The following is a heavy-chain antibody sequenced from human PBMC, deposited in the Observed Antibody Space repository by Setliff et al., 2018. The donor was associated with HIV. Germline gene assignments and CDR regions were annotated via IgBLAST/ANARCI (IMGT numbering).Heavy chain of an antibody. CDR2: IYHSGLT. CDR1: GYSNSGNLA. J-gene: IGHJ3*02. CDR3: ARVSFSSPTVDAFDI. Sequence: PSETLSLTCIVTGYSNSGNLAWAWIRQPPGKGLEWIGNIYHSGLTRYNPSLKSRVTMSLDTSKEEFSLQLGSVTAADTAVYYCARVSFSSPTVDAFDIWGQGTMVTVSS. V-gene: IGHV4-38-2*02. D-gene: IGHD3-3*01.